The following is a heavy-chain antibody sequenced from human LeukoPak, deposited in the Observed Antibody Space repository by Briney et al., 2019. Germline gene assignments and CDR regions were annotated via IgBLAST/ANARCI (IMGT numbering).Heavy chain of an antibody. CDR3: ARQGVWNYKYYFDY. Sequence: ASVKVSCKASGGTFSSYAISWVRQAPGQGLEWMGWISAYNGNTNYAQKLQGRVTMTTDTSTSTAYMELRSLRSDDTAVYYCARQGVWNYKYYFDYWGQGTLVTVSS. J-gene: IGHJ4*02. D-gene: IGHD1-7*01. CDR1: GGTFSSYA. CDR2: ISAYNGNT. V-gene: IGHV1-18*01.